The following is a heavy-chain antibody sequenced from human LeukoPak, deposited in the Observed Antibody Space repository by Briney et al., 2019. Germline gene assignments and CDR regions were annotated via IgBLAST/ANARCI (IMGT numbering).Heavy chain of an antibody. J-gene: IGHJ4*02. CDR1: GFSFSNYW. Sequence: PGGSLRLSCAASGFSFSNYWMSWLRQAPGKGLEWVANIKEDGSEQFYADSVKGRFTISRDNAKNSLFLQMNSLTSEDTAVYYCAREGLTVVYFDYWGQGTLVTVSS. CDR2: IKEDGSEQ. V-gene: IGHV3-7*01. CDR3: AREGLTVVYFDY. D-gene: IGHD4-23*01.